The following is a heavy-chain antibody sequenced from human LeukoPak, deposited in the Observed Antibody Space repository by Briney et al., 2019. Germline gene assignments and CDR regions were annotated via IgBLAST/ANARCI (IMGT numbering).Heavy chain of an antibody. CDR1: GYSFTSYW. CDR2: IYPGDSDT. D-gene: IGHD1-26*01. J-gene: IGHJ6*02. Sequence: GESLKISCKGSGYSFTSYWIGWVRQMPGKGLEWMGIIYPGDSDTRYSPSFQGQVTISADKSISTAYLQWSSLKASDTAMYYCARTRLGVTRVYYYYGMDVWGQGTTVTVSS. V-gene: IGHV5-51*03. CDR3: ARTRLGVTRVYYYYGMDV.